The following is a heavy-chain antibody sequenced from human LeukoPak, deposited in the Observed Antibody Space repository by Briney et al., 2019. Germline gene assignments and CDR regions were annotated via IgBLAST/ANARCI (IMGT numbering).Heavy chain of an antibody. D-gene: IGHD2-15*01. Sequence: PGGSLRLSCAASGFTFSSYAMSWVRQAPGKGLEWVSAISGSGGSTHYADSVKGRFTISRDNSKNTLYLQMNSLRAEDTAVYYCAKDQKIVVVVAATPEYWFDPWGQGTLVTVSS. J-gene: IGHJ5*02. CDR3: AKDQKIVVVVAATPEYWFDP. V-gene: IGHV3-23*01. CDR1: GFTFSSYA. CDR2: ISGSGGST.